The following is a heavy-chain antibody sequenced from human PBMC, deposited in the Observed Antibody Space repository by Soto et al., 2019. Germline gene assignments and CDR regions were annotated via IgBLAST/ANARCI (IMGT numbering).Heavy chain of an antibody. CDR2: IYPGDSDT. V-gene: IGHV5-51*01. Sequence: GESLKISCKGSGYSFTSYWIGWVLQLPGKGLEWMGIIYPGDSDTRYSPSFQGQVTISADKSISTAYLQWSSLKASDTAMYYCARQVAGNFEDYYYGMDVWGQGTTVTVSS. CDR3: ARQVAGNFEDYYYGMDV. CDR1: GYSFTSYW. J-gene: IGHJ6*02. D-gene: IGHD6-19*01.